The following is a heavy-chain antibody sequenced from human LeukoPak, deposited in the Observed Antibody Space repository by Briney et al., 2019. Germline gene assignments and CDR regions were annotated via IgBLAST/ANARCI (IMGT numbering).Heavy chain of an antibody. V-gene: IGHV3-53*04. CDR2: IYSGGST. CDR3: ARASSGYYPYYFDY. J-gene: IGHJ4*02. CDR1: GFTVSSNY. D-gene: IGHD3-22*01. Sequence: GGCLRLSCAASGFTVSSNYMSWVRQAPGKGLEWVSVIYSGGSTYYADSVKGQFTISRHNSKNTLYLQMNSLRAEDTAVYYCARASSGYYPYYFDYWGQGTLVTVSS.